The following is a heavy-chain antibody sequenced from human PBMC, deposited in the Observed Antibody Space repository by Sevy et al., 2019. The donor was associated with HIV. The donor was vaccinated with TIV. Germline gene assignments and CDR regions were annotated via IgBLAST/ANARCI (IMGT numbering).Heavy chain of an antibody. Sequence: GGSLRLSCAASGFTFSNYAMNWVRQAPGKGLEWVSTVSGTGLSTYYADSVNGRFTISRDNSKNTLYLQMNTLRVEDTAFYFCAKDLVSMASRQGYFDYWGQRTLVTVSS. CDR1: GFTFSNYA. D-gene: IGHD6-6*01. CDR2: VSGTGLST. V-gene: IGHV3-23*01. CDR3: AKDLVSMASRQGYFDY. J-gene: IGHJ4*02.